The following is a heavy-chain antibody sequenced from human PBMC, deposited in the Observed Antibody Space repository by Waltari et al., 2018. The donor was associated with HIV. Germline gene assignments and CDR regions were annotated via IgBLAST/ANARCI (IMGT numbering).Heavy chain of an antibody. D-gene: IGHD1-26*01. Sequence: EVQLVESGGGLIEPGGSLRLSCAASGLTVSSNYMSWVRQAPGKGLGLVSVIYSGGIRYYADSVKGRFTISRDNSKNTLSLHMNSLGPEDTAVYYCARDPRSSGYYGMDVWGQGTTVTVSS. J-gene: IGHJ6*02. CDR3: ARDPRSSGYYGMDV. CDR1: GLTVSSNY. CDR2: IYSGGIR. V-gene: IGHV3-53*01.